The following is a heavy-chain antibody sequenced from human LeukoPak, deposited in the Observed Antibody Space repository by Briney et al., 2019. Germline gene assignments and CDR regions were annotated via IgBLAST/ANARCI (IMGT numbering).Heavy chain of an antibody. CDR3: AKGQYQLLVFDF. V-gene: IGHV3-23*01. CDR2: ISGSGGGT. Sequence: GGSLRLSCAASGFTFSSHAMSWVRQAPGKGLEGVSAISGSGGGTYYADSVKGRFSISRDNSKNTLYLQMNSLRADDTTVYYCAKGQYQLLVFDFWGQGSLVTVSS. D-gene: IGHD2-2*01. CDR1: GFTFSSHA. J-gene: IGHJ4*02.